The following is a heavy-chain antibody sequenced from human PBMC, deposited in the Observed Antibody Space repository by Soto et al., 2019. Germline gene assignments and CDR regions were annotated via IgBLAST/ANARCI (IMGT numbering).Heavy chain of an antibody. CDR1: GYSFTSYW. CDR3: ARIEVRRYSSGPGGGFDY. CDR2: IYPGDSDT. Sequence: GESLKISCKGSGYSFTSYWIGWVRQMPGKGLEWMGIIYPGDSDTRYSPSFQGQVTISADKSISTAYLQWSSLKASENTMYYCARIEVRRYSSGPGGGFDYWGQGTLVTVSS. J-gene: IGHJ4*02. D-gene: IGHD5-18*01. V-gene: IGHV5-51*01.